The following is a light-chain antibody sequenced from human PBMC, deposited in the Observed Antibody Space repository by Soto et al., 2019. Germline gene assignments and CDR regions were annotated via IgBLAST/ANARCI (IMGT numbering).Light chain of an antibody. Sequence: DIQMTQSPFSLSASVGDRVTVPCRASQNIKNYLNWYQQKPGKAPKLLIYAASSLQSGVPSRFSGSGSGTDFTLTISSLQPEDFATYYCQQSYSFPWTFGQGTKVEIK. V-gene: IGKV1-39*01. CDR3: QQSYSFPWT. CDR1: QNIKNY. J-gene: IGKJ1*01. CDR2: AAS.